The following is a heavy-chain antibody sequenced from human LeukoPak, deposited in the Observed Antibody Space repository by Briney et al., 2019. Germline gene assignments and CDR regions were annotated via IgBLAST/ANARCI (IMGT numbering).Heavy chain of an antibody. D-gene: IGHD3-10*01. J-gene: IGHJ4*02. V-gene: IGHV4-59*01. CDR3: ARYPGLEGAGSKGAFDY. CDR1: GGSISSYY. Sequence: ASETLSLTCTVSGGSISSYYWSWIRQPPGKGLEWIGYIYYSGSTNYNPSLKSRVTISVDMSKNQFSLKLRSVTAADTAVYYCARYPGLEGAGSKGAFDYWGQGTLVTVSS. CDR2: IYYSGST.